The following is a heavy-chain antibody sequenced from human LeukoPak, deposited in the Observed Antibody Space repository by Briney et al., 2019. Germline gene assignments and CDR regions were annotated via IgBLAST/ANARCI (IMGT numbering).Heavy chain of an antibody. CDR1: GFTFSGHA. J-gene: IGHJ4*02. Sequence: PGGSLRLSCAASGFTFSGHAMTWVRQAPGKGLEWGSSITGSGGSTFYAASVKGRFTISRDNSKNTLYLQMNSLRAEDTAVYYCAKLVISDGIDYWGQGTLVTVSS. CDR2: ITGSGGST. D-gene: IGHD4-23*01. V-gene: IGHV3-23*01. CDR3: AKLVISDGIDY.